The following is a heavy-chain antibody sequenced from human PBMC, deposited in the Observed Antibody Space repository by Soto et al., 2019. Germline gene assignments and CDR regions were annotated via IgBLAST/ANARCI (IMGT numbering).Heavy chain of an antibody. V-gene: IGHV4-39*01. Sequence: SETLSLTCTVSGGSISSSSYYWGWIRQPPGKGLEWIGSIFYSGSTYYNTSLKSRVTISVDTSKNQFSLKLTSVTAADTAVYYCARLQGYCIRTSCSGYYAMDVWGQGTTVTVSS. J-gene: IGHJ6*02. CDR2: IFYSGST. CDR3: ARLQGYCIRTSCSGYYAMDV. CDR1: GGSISSSSYY. D-gene: IGHD2-2*01.